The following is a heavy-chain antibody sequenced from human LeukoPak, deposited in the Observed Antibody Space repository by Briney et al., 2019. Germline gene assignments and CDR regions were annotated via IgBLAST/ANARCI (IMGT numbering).Heavy chain of an antibody. J-gene: IGHJ4*02. CDR3: ARMNGAYFDY. V-gene: IGHV4-59*01. CDR1: GGSISSYY. D-gene: IGHD4-17*01. CDR2: IYYSGST. Sequence: PSETLSLTCTVSGGSISSYYWSWIQQPPGKGLEWIGYIYYSGSTNYNPSLKSRVTISVDTSKNQFSLKLSSVTAADTAVYYCARMNGAYFDYWGQGTLVTVSS.